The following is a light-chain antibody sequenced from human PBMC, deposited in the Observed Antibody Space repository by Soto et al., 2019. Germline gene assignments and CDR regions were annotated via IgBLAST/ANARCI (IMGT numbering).Light chain of an antibody. CDR3: SSYRSISTLYV. Sequence: QSLLTQPASASGSPGQSITISRIGTNSDVGGYNYVSWYQQHPGKAPELMIYEVSHRPSGVSNRFSGLKYENPASPTISWLQAEDEADYYCSSYRSISTLYVFGTGTKVTVL. CDR2: EVS. V-gene: IGLV2-14*01. CDR1: NSDVGGYNY. J-gene: IGLJ1*01.